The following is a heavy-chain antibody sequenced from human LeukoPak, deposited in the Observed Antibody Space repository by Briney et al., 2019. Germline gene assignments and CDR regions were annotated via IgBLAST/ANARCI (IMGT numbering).Heavy chain of an antibody. Sequence: GESLKISCKVSGHTFIGYWIGWVRQMPGKGLEWMGIIYPGDSDTRYSPSFEGQVTISADKSISTAYLQWSSLKASDSAMYFCVRVGDSSGYSEFDPWGQGTLVTVSS. CDR3: VRVGDSSGYSEFDP. CDR2: IYPGDSDT. J-gene: IGHJ5*02. CDR1: GHTFIGYW. D-gene: IGHD3-22*01. V-gene: IGHV5-51*01.